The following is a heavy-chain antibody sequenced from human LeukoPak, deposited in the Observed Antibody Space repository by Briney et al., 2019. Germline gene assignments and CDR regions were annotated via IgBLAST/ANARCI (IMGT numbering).Heavy chain of an antibody. Sequence: SETLSLTCAVYGGSFSGYYWSWIRQPPGKGLEWIGEINHSGSTNYNPSLKSRVTISVDTSKNQFSLKLSSVTAADTAVYYCARQGGAEADYWGQGTLVTVSS. V-gene: IGHV4-34*01. D-gene: IGHD3-16*01. CDR1: GGSFSGYY. CDR2: INHSGST. CDR3: ARQGGAEADY. J-gene: IGHJ4*02.